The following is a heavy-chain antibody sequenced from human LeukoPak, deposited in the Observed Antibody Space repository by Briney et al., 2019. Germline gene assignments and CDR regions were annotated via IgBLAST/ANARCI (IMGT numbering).Heavy chain of an antibody. Sequence: GRTLRLSCAASGFTFSSYWMSWVRQAPGKGLEWVANIKQDGSEKYYVDSVKGRFTISRDNAKNSLYLQMNSLRAEDTAVYYCARASRGYVLMDVWGKGSTVTVSA. CDR3: ARASRGYVLMDV. J-gene: IGHJ6*04. CDR1: GFTFSSYW. CDR2: IKQDGSEK. D-gene: IGHD2-2*01. V-gene: IGHV3-7*01.